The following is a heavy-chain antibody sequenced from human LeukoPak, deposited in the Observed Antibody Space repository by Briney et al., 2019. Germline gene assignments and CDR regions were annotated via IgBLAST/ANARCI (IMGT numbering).Heavy chain of an antibody. CDR2: ISSSGSTI. J-gene: IGHJ4*02. Sequence: GGSLRLSCAASGFTFSDYYMSWIRQAPEKGLEWVSYISSSGSTIYYADSVKGRFTISRDNAKNSLYLQMNSLRAEDTAVYYCARDLRNRQQLVQLDYWGQGTLVTVSS. V-gene: IGHV3-11*01. D-gene: IGHD6-13*01. CDR1: GFTFSDYY. CDR3: ARDLRNRQQLVQLDY.